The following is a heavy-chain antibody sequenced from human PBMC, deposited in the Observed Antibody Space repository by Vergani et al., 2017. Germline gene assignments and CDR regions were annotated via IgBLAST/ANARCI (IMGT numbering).Heavy chain of an antibody. D-gene: IGHD4-11*01. CDR1: GFSFNTYG. V-gene: IGHV3-30*02. Sequence: QVQLVETGGGVVQPGGSLRLYCATSGFSFNTYGAHWVRQAPGKGLEWVAFIGYDGRIKYNVDSVKGRFTISRDNSRNTLHLQMNSLRPDDTAMYYCTKDMYSNGNQIFDYWGQGALLTVSS. CDR2: IGYDGRIK. J-gene: IGHJ4*02. CDR3: TKDMYSNGNQIFDY.